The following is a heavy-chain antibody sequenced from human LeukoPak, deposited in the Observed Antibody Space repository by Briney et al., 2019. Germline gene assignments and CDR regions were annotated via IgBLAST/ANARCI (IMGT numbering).Heavy chain of an antibody. CDR1: GYSFSNEW. CDR3: ARRQYSGYDFDF. D-gene: IGHD5-12*01. J-gene: IGHJ4*02. V-gene: IGHV5-51*01. Sequence: GESLKISCKASGYSFSNEWIGWVREVPGKGQEWMGIIYPRDSDTRYSPSFQGQVTVSADKSISTAYLQWNTLEASDTAMYYCARRQYSGYDFDFWGQGTLVTVSS. CDR2: IYPRDSDT.